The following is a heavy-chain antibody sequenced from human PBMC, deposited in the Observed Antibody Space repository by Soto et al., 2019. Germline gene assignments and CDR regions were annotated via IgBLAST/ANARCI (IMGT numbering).Heavy chain of an antibody. CDR2: INAGNGNT. V-gene: IGHV1-3*01. Sequence: ASVKVSCKASGYTFTSYAMHWVRQAPGQRLEWMGWINAGNGNTKYSQKFQGRVTITRDTSASTAYMELSSLRSEDTAVYYCARRITMVRGVTRNYYYYYYGMDVWGQGTTVTVSS. D-gene: IGHD3-10*01. CDR3: ARRITMVRGVTRNYYYYYYGMDV. CDR1: GYTFTSYA. J-gene: IGHJ6*02.